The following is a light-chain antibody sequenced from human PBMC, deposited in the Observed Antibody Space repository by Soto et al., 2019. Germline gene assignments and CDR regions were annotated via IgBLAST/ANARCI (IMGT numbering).Light chain of an antibody. CDR1: NSNIGSNY. V-gene: IGLV1-47*01. Sequence: QSVLTQPPSASGTPGQRGTISCSGRNSNIGSNYVYWYQQVPGTAPKLLIYTNNQRPSGVPDRFSGSKSATSASLAIGGLRSEDEADYYCAAWDDSLSGWVFGGGTKVTVL. J-gene: IGLJ3*02. CDR2: TNN. CDR3: AAWDDSLSGWV.